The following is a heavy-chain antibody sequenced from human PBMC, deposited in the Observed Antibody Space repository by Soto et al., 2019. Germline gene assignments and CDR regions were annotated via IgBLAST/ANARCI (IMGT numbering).Heavy chain of an antibody. CDR1: GYTFTSYG. V-gene: IGHV1-18*01. J-gene: IGHJ5*02. D-gene: IGHD1-26*01. CDR3: ARDPIVGATTARGWFDP. Sequence: ASVKVSCKASGYTFTSYGISWVRQAPGQGREWMGWISAYNGNTNYAQKLQGRVTMTTDTSTSTAYMELRSLRSDDTAVYYCARDPIVGATTARGWFDPWGQGTLVTVSS. CDR2: ISAYNGNT.